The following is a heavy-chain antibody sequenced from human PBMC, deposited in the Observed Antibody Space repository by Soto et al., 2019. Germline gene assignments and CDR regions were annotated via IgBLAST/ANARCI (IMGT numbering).Heavy chain of an antibody. CDR3: AKNGYSYGLKSGFWFDP. D-gene: IGHD5-18*01. V-gene: IGHV4-31*03. CDR1: GGSISSGGYY. CDR2: IYYSGST. J-gene: IGHJ5*02. Sequence: SETLSLTCTVSGGSISSGGYYWSWIRQHPGKGLEWIGYIYYSGSTYYNPSLKSRVTISVDTSKNQFSLKLSSVTAADTAVYYCAKNGYSYGLKSGFWFDPWGQGTLVTSPQ.